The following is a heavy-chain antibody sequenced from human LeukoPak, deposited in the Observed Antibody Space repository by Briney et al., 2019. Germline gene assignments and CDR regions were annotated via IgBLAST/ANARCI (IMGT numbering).Heavy chain of an antibody. J-gene: IGHJ5*02. D-gene: IGHD3-22*01. CDR3: ARITLMIGAGWFDP. CDR2: ISSGSSTI. CDR1: GFSLAFYW. Sequence: GGSLRLSCAASGFSLAFYWMTWVHQAPGKGLEWVSYISSGSSTIYYADSVKGRFTISRDNAKNSLYLQMNSLRAEDAAVYYCARITLMIGAGWFDPWGQGTLVTVSS. V-gene: IGHV3-48*01.